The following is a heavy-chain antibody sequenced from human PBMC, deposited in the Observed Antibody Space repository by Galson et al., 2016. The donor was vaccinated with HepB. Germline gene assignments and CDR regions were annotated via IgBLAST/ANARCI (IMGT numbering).Heavy chain of an antibody. D-gene: IGHD3-3*02. Sequence: GYTFTNYWIGWVRQMPGKGLEWMGIIYPGDSDTRYSPSFQGQVTISADKSISTAYLQWSSLKASDTAMYYCARHEGSITDAFDIWGQGTMVTVSS. CDR1: GYTFTNYW. V-gene: IGHV5-51*01. CDR3: ARHEGSITDAFDI. J-gene: IGHJ3*02. CDR2: IYPGDSDT.